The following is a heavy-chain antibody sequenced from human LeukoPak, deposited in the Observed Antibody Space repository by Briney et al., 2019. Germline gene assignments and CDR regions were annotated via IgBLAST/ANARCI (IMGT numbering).Heavy chain of an antibody. CDR2: IYTSGST. CDR1: GGSISGYY. D-gene: IGHD4-17*01. J-gene: IGHJ3*02. CDR3: ARGVPYGDYDLLWAFDI. Sequence: SETLSLTCTVSGGSISGYYWSWIRQPAGKGLEWIGRIYTSGSTNYNPSLKSRVTMSVDTSKNQFSLKLSSVTAADTAVYYCARGVPYGDYDLLWAFDIWGQGTMVTVSS. V-gene: IGHV4-4*07.